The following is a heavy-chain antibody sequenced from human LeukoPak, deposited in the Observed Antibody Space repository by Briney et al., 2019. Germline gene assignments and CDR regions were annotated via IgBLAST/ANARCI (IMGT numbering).Heavy chain of an antibody. D-gene: IGHD6-19*01. V-gene: IGHV3-21*01. CDR3: AREKGRYSSGWPFDY. J-gene: IGHJ4*02. CDR2: ISSGSRHI. Sequence: PGGSLRLSCAASGFTFSTFSMNWVRQAPGKGLEWVSSISSGSRHIYYADSVKGRFTISRDNAKNSLFLQMNSLRAEDTAVYYCAREKGRYSSGWPFDYWGQGTLVTVSS. CDR1: GFTFSTFS.